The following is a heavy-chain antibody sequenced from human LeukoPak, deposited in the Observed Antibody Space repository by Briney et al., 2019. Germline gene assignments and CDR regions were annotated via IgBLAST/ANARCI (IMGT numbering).Heavy chain of an antibody. D-gene: IGHD2-15*01. J-gene: IGHJ4*02. V-gene: IGHV1-18*01. CDR1: GYTFTTYG. CDR2: ISAYNGNT. Sequence: ASVKVSCKASGYTFTTYGISWVRQAPGQGLEWMGWISAYNGNTNYAQRLQGRVTMTTDTSTSTAYMELRSLRSDDTAVYYCARQGWVARNFDYWGQGTLVTVSS. CDR3: ARQGWVARNFDY.